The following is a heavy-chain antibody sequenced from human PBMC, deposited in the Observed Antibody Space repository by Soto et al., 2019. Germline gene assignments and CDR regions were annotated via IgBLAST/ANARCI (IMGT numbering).Heavy chain of an antibody. CDR1: GFTFSSYA. V-gene: IGHV3-23*01. CDR2: ISGSGGST. Sequence: PGGSLRLSCAASGFTFSSYAMSWVRQAPGKGLEWVSAISGSGGSTYYADSVKGRFTISRDNSKNTLYLQMNSLRAEDTAVYYCAKTQPLRYFDWLTNPIFDYWGQGTLVTVSS. J-gene: IGHJ4*02. D-gene: IGHD3-9*01. CDR3: AKTQPLRYFDWLTNPIFDY.